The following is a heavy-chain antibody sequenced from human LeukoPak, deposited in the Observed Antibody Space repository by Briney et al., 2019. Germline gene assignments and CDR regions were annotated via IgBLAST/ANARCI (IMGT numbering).Heavy chain of an antibody. D-gene: IGHD3-3*01. CDR2: INHSGST. Sequence: PSETLSLTCAVYGGSFSGYYWSWIRQPPGKGLEWIGEINHSGSTNYNPSLKSRVTISVDTSKNQFSLKLSSVTAADTAVYYCARANVVLRFLEWLLPKYYFDYWGQGTLVTVSS. CDR3: ARANVVLRFLEWLLPKYYFDY. V-gene: IGHV4-34*01. CDR1: GGSFSGYY. J-gene: IGHJ4*02.